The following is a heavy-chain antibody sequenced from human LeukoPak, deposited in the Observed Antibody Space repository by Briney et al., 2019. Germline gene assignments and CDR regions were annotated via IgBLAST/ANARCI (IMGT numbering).Heavy chain of an antibody. V-gene: IGHV3-11*04. Sequence: PGGSLRLSCAASGFTFSDYYMSWIRQAPGKGLEWVSYISSSGSTIYYADSVKGRFTISRDNAKNSLYLQMNSLRAEDTAVYYCARAFSRNWVVVPAATARDPFDYWGQGALVTVSS. CDR2: ISSSGSTI. CDR1: GFTFSDYY. CDR3: ARAFSRNWVVVPAATARDPFDY. J-gene: IGHJ4*02. D-gene: IGHD2-2*01.